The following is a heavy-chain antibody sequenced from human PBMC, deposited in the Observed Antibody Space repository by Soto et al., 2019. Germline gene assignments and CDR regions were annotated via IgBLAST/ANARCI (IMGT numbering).Heavy chain of an antibody. J-gene: IGHJ4*02. CDR1: GYTFTSYG. V-gene: IGHV1-18*01. Sequence: QVQLVQSGAEVKKPGASVKVSCKASGYTFTSYGISWVRQAPGQGLEWMGWISAYNGNTNYAQKLQGRVTMTTDTXXXXXXXXXXXXXXXXXXXXXXXXXXXFRSDYWGQGTLVTVSS. CDR3: XXXXXFRSDY. CDR2: ISAYNGNT.